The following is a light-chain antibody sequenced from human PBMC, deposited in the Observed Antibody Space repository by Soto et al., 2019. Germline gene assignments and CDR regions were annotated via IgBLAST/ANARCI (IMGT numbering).Light chain of an antibody. CDR3: HHGRNGIT. J-gene: IGKJ5*01. Sequence: EIVLTQSPGTLSLSPGEGATLSCRASQSNNSFLAWYQQRRGQAPRLLIHGACDRATGIPARFSGSGSGTDFTLTISSLEPEDFAVYYCHHGRNGITFGQGTRLEIK. CDR2: GAC. V-gene: IGKV3-11*01. CDR1: QSNNSF.